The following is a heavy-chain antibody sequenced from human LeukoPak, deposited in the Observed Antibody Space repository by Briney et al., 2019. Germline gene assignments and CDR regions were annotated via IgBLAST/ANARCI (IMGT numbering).Heavy chain of an antibody. CDR2: IIPILGIA. J-gene: IGHJ6*02. CDR1: GGTFSSYA. D-gene: IGHD6-19*01. Sequence: SVKVSCKASGGTFSSYAISWVRQAPGQGLEWMGRIIPILGIANYAQKLQGRVTMTTDTSTSTAYMELRSLRSDDTAVYYCARDRDSSGWYYYYYGMDVWGQGTTVTVSS. V-gene: IGHV1-69*04. CDR3: ARDRDSSGWYYYYYGMDV.